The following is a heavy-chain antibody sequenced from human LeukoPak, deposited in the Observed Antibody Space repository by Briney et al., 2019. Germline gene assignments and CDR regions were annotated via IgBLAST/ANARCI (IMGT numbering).Heavy chain of an antibody. D-gene: IGHD5-12*01. CDR2: MSASGST. CDR3: ARGMAEAYDYNWFDP. V-gene: IGHV4-4*07. Sequence: SETLSLTCTVSGDSISSYVWSWIRQSVGKGLEWIGRMSASGSTRYNPSLKSRVTMSVDTSKNQFSLKLSSVTAADTAVYFCARGMAEAYDYNWFDPWGQGTLVTVSS. CDR1: GDSISSYV. J-gene: IGHJ5*02.